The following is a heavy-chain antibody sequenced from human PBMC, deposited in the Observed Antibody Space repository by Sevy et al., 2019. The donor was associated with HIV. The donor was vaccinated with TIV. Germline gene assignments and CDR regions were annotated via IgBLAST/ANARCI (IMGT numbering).Heavy chain of an antibody. J-gene: IGHJ4*02. CDR1: GFTFSAYW. CDR3: ARDGGYATPFDS. CDR2: VTTDVANT. V-gene: IGHV3-74*01. D-gene: IGHD2-15*01. Sequence: GGSLRLSCAASGFTFSAYWIHWVRQAPGKGLVWVSCVTTDVANTAFAESVRGRFTISRDNAKNTVYLQMNSLRAEDTAVYYCARDGGYATPFDSWGQGTLVTVSS.